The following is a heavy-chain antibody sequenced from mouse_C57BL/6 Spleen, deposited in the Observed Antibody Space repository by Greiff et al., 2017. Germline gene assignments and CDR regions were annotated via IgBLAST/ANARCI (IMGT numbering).Heavy chain of an antibody. CDR3: ARGGGDYYRFAY. V-gene: IGHV1-81*01. J-gene: IGHJ3*01. D-gene: IGHD2-13*01. CDR1: GYTFTSYG. Sequence: VKLMESGAELARPGASVKLSCTASGYTFTSYGISWVKQRPGQGLEWIGEYYPKSGNTYYNEKFKGKATLTADKSSSTAYMELRSLTSEDSAVYCCARGGGDYYRFAYWGQGTLVTVSA. CDR2: YYPKSGNT.